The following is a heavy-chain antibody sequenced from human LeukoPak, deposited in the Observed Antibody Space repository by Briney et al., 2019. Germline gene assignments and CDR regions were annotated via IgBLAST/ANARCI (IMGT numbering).Heavy chain of an antibody. J-gene: IGHJ4*02. V-gene: IGHV3-30*04. D-gene: IGHD2-15*01. CDR2: ISYDGSNK. CDR3: AKQDTDSCY. CDR1: GFTFSSYA. Sequence: GGSLRLSCAASGFTFSSYAMHWVRQAPGKGLEWVAVISYDGSNKYYADSVKGRFTISRDNSKNTLYLQMNSLRAEDTAVYYCAKQDTDSCYWGQGTLVTVSS.